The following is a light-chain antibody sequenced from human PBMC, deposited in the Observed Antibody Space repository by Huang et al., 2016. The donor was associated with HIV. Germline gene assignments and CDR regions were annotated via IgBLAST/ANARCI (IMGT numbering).Light chain of an antibody. Sequence: MGVTQSPDSLAVSLGERATLNCRSSQSVYSSSTSKNYMAWFQQKPGQPPRLLLFWASTREAGFPDRFTGSGSGTHFTLTIASLEAEDAAIYYCQQYYSSPQTFGQGTRVEVK. J-gene: IGKJ1*01. CDR3: QQYYSSPQT. CDR1: QSVYSSSTSKNY. CDR2: WAS. V-gene: IGKV4-1*01.